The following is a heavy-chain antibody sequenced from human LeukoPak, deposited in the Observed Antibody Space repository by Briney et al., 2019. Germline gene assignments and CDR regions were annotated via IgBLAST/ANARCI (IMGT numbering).Heavy chain of an antibody. V-gene: IGHV4-30-2*01. CDR3: ARTVYGDHVWFDP. D-gene: IGHD4-17*01. CDR2: IYHSGST. Sequence: SETLSLTCTVSGGSISSGGYYWSWIRQPPGKGLEWIGYIYHSGSTYYNPSLKSRVTISVDTSKNQFSLKLSSVTAADTAVYYCARTVYGDHVWFDPWGQGTLVTVSS. J-gene: IGHJ5*02. CDR1: GGSISSGGYY.